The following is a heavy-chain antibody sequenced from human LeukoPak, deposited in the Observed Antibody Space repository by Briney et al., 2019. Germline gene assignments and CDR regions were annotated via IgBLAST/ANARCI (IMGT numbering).Heavy chain of an antibody. Sequence: ASVKVSCRASGYTFTNYAINWVRQAPGQGLEWMGWINTNTGNPTYAQGFTGRFVFSLDTSVSTAYLQISSLKAEDTAVYYCAKGEWLVSNWGQGTLVTVSS. CDR2: INTNTGNP. D-gene: IGHD6-19*01. CDR3: AKGEWLVSN. CDR1: GYTFTNYA. V-gene: IGHV7-4-1*02. J-gene: IGHJ4*02.